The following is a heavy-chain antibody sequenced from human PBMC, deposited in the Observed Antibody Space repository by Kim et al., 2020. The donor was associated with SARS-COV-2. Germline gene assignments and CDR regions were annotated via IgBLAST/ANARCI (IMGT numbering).Heavy chain of an antibody. D-gene: IGHD2-21*01. J-gene: IGHJ4*02. V-gene: IGHV3-30*04. Sequence: GGSLRLSCAASGFTFSSYAMHWVRQAPGKGLEWVAVISYDGSNKYYADSVKGRFTISRDNSKNTLYLQMNSLRAEDTAVYYCARAVQSTVVRAWWLDYWGQGTLVTVSS. CDR2: ISYDGSNK. CDR1: GFTFSSYA. CDR3: ARAVQSTVVRAWWLDY.